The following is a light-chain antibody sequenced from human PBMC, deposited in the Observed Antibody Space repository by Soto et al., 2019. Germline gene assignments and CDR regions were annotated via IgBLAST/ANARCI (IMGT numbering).Light chain of an antibody. CDR2: AAS. CDR3: QQGYSFPVT. V-gene: IGKV1-12*01. Sequence: DIQMTQSPSSLSASVGDRVTITCRASQSINAWLAWYQQKPEKAPKLLVYAASSLQSGVPSRFSGSGSGTDFTLTIGSLQPEDFATYYCQQGYSFPVTFGGGTKGDIK. CDR1: QSINAW. J-gene: IGKJ4*01.